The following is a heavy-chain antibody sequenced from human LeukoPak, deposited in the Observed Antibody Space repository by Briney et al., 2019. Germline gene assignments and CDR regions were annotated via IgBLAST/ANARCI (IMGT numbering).Heavy chain of an antibody. CDR3: ARRAGDYSHPYDY. V-gene: IGHV3-23*01. CDR1: GFTFSSYG. J-gene: IGHJ4*02. Sequence: GGSLRLSCAASGFTFSSYGMSWVRQAPGKGLEWVSAISGSGGSTYYADSVKGRFTISRDNSKNTLYLQMNSLRAEDTAVYYCARRAGDYSHPYDYWGQGILVTVSS. CDR2: ISGSGGST. D-gene: IGHD3-22*01.